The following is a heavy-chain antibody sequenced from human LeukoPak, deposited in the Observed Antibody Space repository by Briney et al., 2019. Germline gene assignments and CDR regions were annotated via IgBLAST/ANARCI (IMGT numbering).Heavy chain of an antibody. V-gene: IGHV3-49*04. CDR3: TREYGGHPFDY. Sequence: GGSLRLSCTASGFTFGDYAMSWVRQAPGKGLEWVGFIRSKAYGGTTEYAASVKGRFTISRDDSKSIAYLQMNSLKTEDTAVYYCTREYGGHPFDYWGQGTLVTVSS. J-gene: IGHJ4*02. CDR2: IRSKAYGGTT. CDR1: GFTFGDYA. D-gene: IGHD4/OR15-4a*01.